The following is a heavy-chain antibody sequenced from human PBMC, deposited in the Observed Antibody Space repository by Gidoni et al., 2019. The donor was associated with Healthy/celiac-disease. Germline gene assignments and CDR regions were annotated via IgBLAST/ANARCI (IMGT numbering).Heavy chain of an antibody. CDR2: ISYDGSNK. V-gene: IGHV3-30-3*01. Sequence: QVQLVESGGGVVQPGRSLRLSCAASGFTFSSYAMHWVRQAPGKGLEWVAVISYDGSNKYYADSVKGRFTISRDNSKNTLYLQMNSLRAEDTAVYYCARDELVVVVVAAPRGVDYWGQGTLVTVSS. CDR1: GFTFSSYA. J-gene: IGHJ4*02. CDR3: ARDELVVVVVAAPRGVDY. D-gene: IGHD2-15*01.